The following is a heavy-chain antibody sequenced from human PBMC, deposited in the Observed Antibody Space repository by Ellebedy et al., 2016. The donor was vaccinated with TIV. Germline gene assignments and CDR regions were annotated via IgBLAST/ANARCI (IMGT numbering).Heavy chain of an antibody. J-gene: IGHJ5*02. CDR1: GGSISSFY. CDR3: ARGDIAAANAPLDL. CDR2: IYHSGIT. Sequence: SETLSLXXTVSGGSISSFYWSWIRQPPGKGLEWIAYIYHSGITNYNPSLKSRVTISVDTSKNQFSLKLTSLTAADTAIYYCARGDIAAANAPLDLWGQGSLVTVSS. V-gene: IGHV4-59*12. D-gene: IGHD6-13*01.